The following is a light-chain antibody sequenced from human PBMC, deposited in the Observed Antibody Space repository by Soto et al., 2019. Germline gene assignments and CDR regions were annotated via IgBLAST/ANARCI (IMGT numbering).Light chain of an antibody. V-gene: IGKV1-27*01. CDR3: QNYDNAPLT. Sequence: DLQMTQSPSSLSASIGDRVTVTCRASQGVSNYLAWYQQKPGKVPKLLIYTASTLQSGVSSRFSGSGSGTDFTLTISSLQPEHVATYYCQNYDNAPLTFGGGTKVDI. CDR1: QGVSNY. CDR2: TAS. J-gene: IGKJ4*01.